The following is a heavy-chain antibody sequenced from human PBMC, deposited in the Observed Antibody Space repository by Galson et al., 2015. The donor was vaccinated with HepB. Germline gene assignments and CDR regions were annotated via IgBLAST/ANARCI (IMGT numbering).Heavy chain of an antibody. CDR2: ISAYNGNT. J-gene: IGHJ5*02. V-gene: IGHV1-18*04. CDR1: GYTFTDYY. Sequence: SVKVSCKASGYTFTDYYMHWVRQAPGQGLEWMGWISAYNGNTNYAQKLQGRVTMTTDTSTSTAYMELRSLRSDDTAVYYCARHGFMAWFAFDPWGQGTLVTVSS. D-gene: IGHD3/OR15-3a*01. CDR3: ARHGFMAWFAFDP.